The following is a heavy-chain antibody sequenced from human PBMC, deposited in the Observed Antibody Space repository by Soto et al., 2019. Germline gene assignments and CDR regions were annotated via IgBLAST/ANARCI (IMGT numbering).Heavy chain of an antibody. CDR1: GGTFSSYA. Sequence: QVQLVQSGAEVRKPGSSVKVSCKASGGTFSSYAISWVRQAPGQGLEWMGGIIPIFDTSNYAQKFQGRVTITAYKSTSIAYMEMRSLISEHTAVYYCAIDGDVTLFHYSSGYSYFDAWGQGTLVTFPS. V-gene: IGHV1-69*06. CDR2: IIPIFDTS. D-gene: IGHD3-22*01. CDR3: AIDGDVTLFHYSSGYSYFDA. J-gene: IGHJ4*02.